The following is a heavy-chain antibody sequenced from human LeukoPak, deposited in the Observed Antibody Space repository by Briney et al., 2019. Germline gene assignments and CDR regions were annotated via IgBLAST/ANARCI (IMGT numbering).Heavy chain of an antibody. CDR2: IGSSGSTI. CDR1: GFTFSSYE. D-gene: IGHD5-12*01. CDR3: AREVDSGYYYMDV. V-gene: IGHV3-48*03. J-gene: IGHJ6*03. Sequence: PGGSLRLSCAASGFTFSSYEMNWVRQAPGKGLEWVSYIGSSGSTIYYADSVKGRFTISRDNAKNSLYLQMNSLRAEDTAVYYCAREVDSGYYYMDVWGKGTTVTVSS.